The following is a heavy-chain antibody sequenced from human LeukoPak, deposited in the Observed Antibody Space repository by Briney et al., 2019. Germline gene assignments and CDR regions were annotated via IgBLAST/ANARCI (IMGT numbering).Heavy chain of an antibody. CDR1: ADSISRSSYF. V-gene: IGHV4-61*05. Sequence: SETLSLTCSVSADSISRSSYFWGWIRQPPGKGLEWIGYIYYSGSTNYKPSLKSRVTISVDTSKNQFSLKLSSVTAADTAVYYCARGGYYGSGNDFRFDPWGQGTLVTVSS. CDR3: ARGGYYGSGNDFRFDP. J-gene: IGHJ5*02. CDR2: IYYSGST. D-gene: IGHD3-10*01.